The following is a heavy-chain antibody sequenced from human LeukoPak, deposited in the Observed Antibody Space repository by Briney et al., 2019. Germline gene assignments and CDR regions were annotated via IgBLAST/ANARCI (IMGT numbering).Heavy chain of an antibody. J-gene: IGHJ4*02. V-gene: IGHV3-21*04. CDR1: GLTFSSYN. D-gene: IGHD4-23*01. CDR3: ARRAGGYSHPYDY. Sequence: GGSLRLSCAASGLTFSSYNMNWVRQAPGKGLEWVSFISSSSNYIYYADSVKGRFTISRDNSKNTLYLQMNSLRAEDTAVYYCARRAGGYSHPYDYWGQGTLVTVSS. CDR2: ISSSSNYI.